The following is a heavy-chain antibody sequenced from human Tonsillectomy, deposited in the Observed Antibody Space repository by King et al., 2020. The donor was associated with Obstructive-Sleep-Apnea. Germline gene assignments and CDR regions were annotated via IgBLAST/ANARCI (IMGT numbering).Heavy chain of an antibody. CDR1: GYTFTSYD. CDR3: ARGEERVYDILTGYRYPEYNWFDP. D-gene: IGHD3-9*01. CDR2: MNPNSGNT. V-gene: IGHV1-8*01. J-gene: IGHJ5*02. Sequence: QLVQSGAEVKKPGASVKVSCKASGYTFTSYDINWVRQATGQGLEWMGWMNPNSGNTGYAQKFQGRVTMTRNTSISTAYMELSSLRSEDTAVYYCARGEERVYDILTGYRYPEYNWFDPWGQGTLVTVSS.